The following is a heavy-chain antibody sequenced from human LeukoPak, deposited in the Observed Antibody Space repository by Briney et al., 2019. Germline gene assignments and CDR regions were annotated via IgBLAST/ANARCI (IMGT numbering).Heavy chain of an antibody. Sequence: ASVKVSCKASGYTFTLYYIHWVRQAPGQGLEWMGVINPSGGSTSYAQKFQGRVTMTRDTSTSTVYMELSSLRSEDTAVYFCARAGLERRFDMWGQGTMVTVSS. CDR3: ARAGLERRFDM. CDR1: GYTFTLYY. V-gene: IGHV1-46*01. J-gene: IGHJ3*02. CDR2: INPSGGST. D-gene: IGHD1-1*01.